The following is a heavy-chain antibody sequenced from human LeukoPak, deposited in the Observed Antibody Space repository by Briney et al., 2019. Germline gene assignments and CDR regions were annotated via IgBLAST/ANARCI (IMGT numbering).Heavy chain of an antibody. V-gene: IGHV3-23*01. D-gene: IGHD1-26*01. Sequence: GGALRLSCAASGFTFTSYSMNWVRQAPGKGLEWVSTISGGGGSTYYADSVKGRFTISRDNSKNTLYLQVNSLRAEDTAVYYCAKGGKWDVTPFDYWGQGTLVTVSS. CDR3: AKGGKWDVTPFDY. CDR1: GFTFTSYS. J-gene: IGHJ4*02. CDR2: ISGGGGST.